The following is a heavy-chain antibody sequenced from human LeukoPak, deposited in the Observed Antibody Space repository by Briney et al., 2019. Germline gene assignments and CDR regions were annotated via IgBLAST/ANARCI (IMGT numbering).Heavy chain of an antibody. Sequence: GGSLRLSCAASTFTFSNYWMNWVRQAPGKGLERVATIKHDGSEKHYVDSVEGRFTISRDNAMNSLYLQMNSLRAEDTAVYYCARDRGLSGYDLCDYWGQGTLVTVSS. J-gene: IGHJ4*02. CDR1: TFTFSNYW. CDR2: IKHDGSEK. V-gene: IGHV3-7*01. CDR3: ARDRGLSGYDLCDY. D-gene: IGHD5-12*01.